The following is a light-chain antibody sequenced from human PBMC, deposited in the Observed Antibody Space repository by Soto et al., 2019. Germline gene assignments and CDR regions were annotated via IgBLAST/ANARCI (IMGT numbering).Light chain of an antibody. J-gene: IGKJ1*01. CDR2: KVS. Sequence: DIQMTQSPSTLSASVGDRVTITCRASQSISTWLAWYQQKPGKAPKLLIYKVSNLESGVPSRFSGSGSGTEFSLTISSLQPDDFAAYYCQQYSGYPWTFGLGTK. CDR1: QSISTW. CDR3: QQYSGYPWT. V-gene: IGKV1-5*03.